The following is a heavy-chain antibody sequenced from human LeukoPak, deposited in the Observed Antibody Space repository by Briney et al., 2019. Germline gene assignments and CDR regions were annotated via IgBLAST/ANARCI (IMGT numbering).Heavy chain of an antibody. CDR2: ITSNGGST. D-gene: IGHD2-2*01. CDR3: ARVFCDTTSCYNFDY. CDR1: GFTFSRIA. J-gene: IGHJ4*02. Sequence: TGGSLRLSCSASGFTFSRIAMHWVRQAPGKGLEFLSSITSNGGSTDYADSVKGRFTISRDNSKNSLYLQMNSLRAEDTAVYYCARVFCDTTSCYNFDYWGQGTLVTVSS. V-gene: IGHV3-64*04.